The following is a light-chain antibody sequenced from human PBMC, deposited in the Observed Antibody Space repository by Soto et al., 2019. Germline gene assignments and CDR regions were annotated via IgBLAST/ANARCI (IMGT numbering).Light chain of an antibody. J-gene: IGKJ5*01. CDR1: QSVSSSY. CDR2: DAS. Sequence: EIVLTQSPGTLSLSPGERATLYCRASQSVSSSYLAWYQQKPGQAPRLLMFDASSRATGIPDRFSGSGSGTDFTLTISRLESEDFAVYYCQQYGRSPITFGQGTRLEIK. CDR3: QQYGRSPIT. V-gene: IGKV3-20*01.